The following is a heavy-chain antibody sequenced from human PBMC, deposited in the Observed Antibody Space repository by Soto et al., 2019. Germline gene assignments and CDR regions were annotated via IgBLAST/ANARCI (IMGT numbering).Heavy chain of an antibody. D-gene: IGHD6-19*01. CDR1: GFTFSSYA. Sequence: QVQLVESGGGVVQPGRSLRLSCAASGFTFSSYAMHWVRQAPGKGLGWVAVISYDGSNKYYADSVKGRFTISRDNSKNTLYLQMNSLRAEDTAVYYCAREYSSGWRFDYWGQGTLVTVSS. J-gene: IGHJ4*02. CDR2: ISYDGSNK. V-gene: IGHV3-30-3*01. CDR3: AREYSSGWRFDY.